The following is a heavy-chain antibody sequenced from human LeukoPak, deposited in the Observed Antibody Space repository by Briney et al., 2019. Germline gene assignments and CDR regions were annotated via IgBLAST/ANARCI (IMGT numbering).Heavy chain of an antibody. D-gene: IGHD6-13*01. CDR3: ARGAAAGTPAEYFQH. Sequence: EASVKVSCKASGYTFTSYGISWVRQAPGQGLEWMGWISAYNGNTNYAQKLQGRVTMTTDTSTSTAYMELRRLRSDDTAVYYCARGAAAGTPAEYFQHWGQGTLVTVSS. J-gene: IGHJ1*01. CDR1: GYTFTSYG. V-gene: IGHV1-18*01. CDR2: ISAYNGNT.